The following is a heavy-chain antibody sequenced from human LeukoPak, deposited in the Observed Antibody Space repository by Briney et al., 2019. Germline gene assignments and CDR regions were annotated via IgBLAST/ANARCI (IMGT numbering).Heavy chain of an antibody. V-gene: IGHV3-11*04. CDR3: ARLVSSGWYSGWFDP. D-gene: IGHD6-19*01. Sequence: GGSLRLSCAASGFTFSDYYMSWIRQAPGKGLEWVSYISSSGSTIYYADSVKGRFTISRDNAKNSLYLQMNSLRAEDTAVYYCARLVSSGWYSGWFDPWGQGTLVTVSS. J-gene: IGHJ5*02. CDR2: ISSSGSTI. CDR1: GFTFSDYY.